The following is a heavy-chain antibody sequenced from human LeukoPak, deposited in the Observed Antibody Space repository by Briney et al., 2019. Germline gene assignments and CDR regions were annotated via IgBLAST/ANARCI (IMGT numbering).Heavy chain of an antibody. D-gene: IGHD2/OR15-2a*01. CDR1: GFTVSSNY. V-gene: IGHV3-53*01. CDR3: ARGLDVSYFDY. CDR2: IYSAGGT. J-gene: IGHJ4*02. Sequence: PGGSLRLSCAASGFTVSSNYMSWVRQAPGKGLEWVSVIYSAGGTYYADSVKGRFTISRDNSKNTLYLQMNSLRAEDTAVYYCARGLDVSYFDYWGQGTLVTVSS.